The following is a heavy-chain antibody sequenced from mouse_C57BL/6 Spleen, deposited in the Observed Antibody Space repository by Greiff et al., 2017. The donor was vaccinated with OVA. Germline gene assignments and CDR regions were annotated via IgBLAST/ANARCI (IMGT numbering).Heavy chain of an antibody. CDR1: GFTFSDYG. D-gene: IGHD1-3*01. J-gene: IGHJ4*01. V-gene: IGHV5-17*01. Sequence: EVQLVESGGGLVKPGGSLKLSCAASGFTFSDYGMHWVRQAPGKGLEWVAYISSGSSTIYYADTVTGRFTIYRDNATNTLFLQMTSLWSEDTAMYYCAKSLPLYAMDYWGQGTSVTVSS. CDR2: ISSGSSTI. CDR3: AKSLPLYAMDY.